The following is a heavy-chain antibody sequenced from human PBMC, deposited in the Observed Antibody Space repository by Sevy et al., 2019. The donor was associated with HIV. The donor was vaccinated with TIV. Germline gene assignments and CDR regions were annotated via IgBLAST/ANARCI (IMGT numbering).Heavy chain of an antibody. Sequence: SETLSLTCTVSGGSISSSSYYWGWIRQPPGKGLEWIGSIYYSGSTYYNPSLKSRVTISVDTSKNQFSLKLSLVTAADTAVYYCARRPPRGLRFLEWQPLGAFDIWGQGTMVTVSS. V-gene: IGHV4-39*01. J-gene: IGHJ3*02. D-gene: IGHD3-3*01. CDR2: IYYSGST. CDR3: ARRPPRGLRFLEWQPLGAFDI. CDR1: GGSISSSSYY.